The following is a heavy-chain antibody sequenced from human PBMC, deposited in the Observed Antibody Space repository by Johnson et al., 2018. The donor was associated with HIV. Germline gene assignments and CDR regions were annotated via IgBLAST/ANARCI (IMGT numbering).Heavy chain of an antibody. J-gene: IGHJ3*01. D-gene: IGHD5-18*01. V-gene: IGHV3-30-3*01. CDR3: ARNRPVSYGYRGAFDF. CDR2: ISYDGSNK. Sequence: HVQLVESGGGVVQPGRSLRLSCVASGFTFSSYTMHWVRQAPGKGLEWVAVISYDGSNKYYADSVKGRFTISRDNSKNTLYLQINSLRAEDTAVYYCARNRPVSYGYRGAFDFWGQGTMVTVSS. CDR1: GFTFSSYT.